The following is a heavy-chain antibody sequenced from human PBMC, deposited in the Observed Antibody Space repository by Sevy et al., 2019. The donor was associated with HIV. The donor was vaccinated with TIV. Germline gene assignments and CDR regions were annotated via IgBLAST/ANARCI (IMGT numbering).Heavy chain of an antibody. CDR1: GFTFSSYR. V-gene: IGHV3-21*01. J-gene: IGHJ4*02. CDR3: ARAVLEISTWRSDY. Sequence: GGSLRLSCAASGFTFSSYRMTWVRQAPGKGLEWVSCISSNSAYINYADSVKGRFTMSRDNAKNLLYLQMDSLRAEDTAVYYCARAVLEISTWRSDYWAQVSQVTVSS. D-gene: IGHD1-1*01. CDR2: ISSNSAYI.